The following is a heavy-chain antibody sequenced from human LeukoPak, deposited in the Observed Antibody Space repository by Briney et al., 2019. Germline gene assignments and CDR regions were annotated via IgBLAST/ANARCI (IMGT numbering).Heavy chain of an antibody. Sequence: GASVKVSCRASGGTFSSYAISWVRQAPGQGLEWMGGIIPIFGTANYAQKFQGRVTITADESTSTAYMELSSLRSEDTAVYYCARELPGDFDYWGQGTLVTVSS. J-gene: IGHJ4*02. D-gene: IGHD3-10*01. CDR2: IIPIFGTA. CDR3: ARELPGDFDY. V-gene: IGHV1-69*13. CDR1: GGTFSSYA.